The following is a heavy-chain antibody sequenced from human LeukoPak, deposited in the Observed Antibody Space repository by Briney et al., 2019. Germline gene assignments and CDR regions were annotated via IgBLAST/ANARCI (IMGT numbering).Heavy chain of an antibody. J-gene: IGHJ4*02. CDR2: ISSSGSTI. V-gene: IGHV3-48*03. CDR1: GFTFSSYE. CDR3: ARDYYFDY. Sequence: PGGSLRLSCAASGFTFSSYEMNWVRQAPGKGLEWVSSISSSGSTIYYADSVKGRLTISRDNAKNSLYLQMNSRRAEDTAVYYCARDYYFDYWGQGTLVTVSS.